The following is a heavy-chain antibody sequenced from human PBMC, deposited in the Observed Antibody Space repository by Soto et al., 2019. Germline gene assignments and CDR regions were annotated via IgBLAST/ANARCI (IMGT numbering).Heavy chain of an antibody. CDR3: AKGKANTVFGGDTLFDX. J-gene: IGHJ4*02. CDR2: ISCNGGYT. D-gene: IGHD3-3*01. V-gene: IGHV3-23*01. Sequence: GGSLRLSCAASGFTFSSYAMTWVRQAPGKGLEWVGTISCNGGYTYYSYSVRGRFTISRDNSNKTLYLQMDSLRADDTAVFYCAKGKANTVFGGDTLFDXWGQVTQFTVSX. CDR1: GFTFSSYA.